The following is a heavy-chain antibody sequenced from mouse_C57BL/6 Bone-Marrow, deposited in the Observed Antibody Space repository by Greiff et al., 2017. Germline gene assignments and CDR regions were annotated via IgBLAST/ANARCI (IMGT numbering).Heavy chain of an antibody. CDR2: IHPNSGST. J-gene: IGHJ2*01. Sequence: QVQLQQPGAELVKPGASVKLSCKASGYTFTSYWMHWVKQRPGQGLEWIGMIHPNSGSTNYNEKFKSNATLTVEKSSSTAYMQLSSLTSEDSAVYYYARRAPFYYGNSFYFDYWGQGTTLTVTS. CDR1: GYTFTSYW. V-gene: IGHV1-64*01. CDR3: ARRAPFYYGNSFYFDY. D-gene: IGHD2-1*01.